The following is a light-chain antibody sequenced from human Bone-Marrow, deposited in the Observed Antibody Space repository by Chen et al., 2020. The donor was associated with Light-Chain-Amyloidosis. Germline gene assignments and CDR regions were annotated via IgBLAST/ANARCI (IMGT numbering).Light chain of an antibody. J-gene: IGKJ4*01. V-gene: IGKV3-20*01. CDR2: GSS. CDR3: QQYGTSPLT. Sequence: EIVLTQSQGTLSLSPGEGANLSCRASQTISSNYLTWYQQKFGQAPRLLIYGSSSRATGIPDRFTGSGSGTDFTLTINRLEPEDCAMYYCQQYGTSPLTFGGGTKVEIK. CDR1: QTISSNY.